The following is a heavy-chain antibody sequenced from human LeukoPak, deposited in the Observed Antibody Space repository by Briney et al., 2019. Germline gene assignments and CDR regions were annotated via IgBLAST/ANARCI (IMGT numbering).Heavy chain of an antibody. CDR2: VRKKVNSYST. J-gene: IGHJ4*02. V-gene: IGHV3-72*01. D-gene: IGHD5-24*01. CDR3: GRSPTRVAPLDY. CDR1: GFTFSDHH. Sequence: SGGSLRLSCVASGFTFSDHHMDWVRQAPGKGLEWVGRVRKKVNSYSTEYAASVKGRFIVSRDDSTNSLYLQMNSLEAGDAAVYYCGRSPTRVAPLDYWGQGTLVTVSS.